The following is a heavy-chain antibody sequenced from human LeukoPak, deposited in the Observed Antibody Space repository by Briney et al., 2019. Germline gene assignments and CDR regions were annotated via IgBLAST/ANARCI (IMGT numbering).Heavy chain of an antibody. Sequence: KPSETLSLTCTVSGGSISSSSYYWGWIRQPPGKGLEWIGSIYYSGSTYYNPSLKSRVTISVDTSKNQFSLKLSSVTAADTAVYYCARVGSPVLTVAPPFDYWGQGTLVTVSS. CDR3: ARVGSPVLTVAPPFDY. CDR2: IYYSGST. D-gene: IGHD4-23*01. J-gene: IGHJ4*02. V-gene: IGHV4-39*01. CDR1: GGSISSSSYY.